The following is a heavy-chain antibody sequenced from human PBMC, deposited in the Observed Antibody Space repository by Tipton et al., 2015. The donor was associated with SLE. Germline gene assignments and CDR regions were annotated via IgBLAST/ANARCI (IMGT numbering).Heavy chain of an antibody. V-gene: IGHV3-43*01. D-gene: IGHD3-16*02. CDR1: GFTFDDYT. CDR2: ISWDGGST. CDR3: AKSFQIWGSYRHDAFDI. Sequence: GSLRLSCAASGFTFDDYTMHWVRQAPGKGLEWVSLISWDGGSTYYADSVKGRFTISRDNSKNSLYLQMNSLRTEDTALYYCAKSFQIWGSYRHDAFDIWGQGTMVTVSS. J-gene: IGHJ3*02.